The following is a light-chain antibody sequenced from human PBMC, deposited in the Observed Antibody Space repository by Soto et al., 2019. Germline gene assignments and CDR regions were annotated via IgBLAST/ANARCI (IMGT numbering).Light chain of an antibody. CDR3: QQYGSSRIT. CDR2: GAS. J-gene: IGKJ5*01. CDR1: QSVSSSY. Sequence: EIVLTQSPGTLSLSPGERATLSCRASQSVSSSYLAWYQQKPGQAPRLLIYGASSRATGIPDRFSGSGSGTDFTLTISRLKTEDFALYYCQQYGSSRITFVQGTRVEIK. V-gene: IGKV3-20*01.